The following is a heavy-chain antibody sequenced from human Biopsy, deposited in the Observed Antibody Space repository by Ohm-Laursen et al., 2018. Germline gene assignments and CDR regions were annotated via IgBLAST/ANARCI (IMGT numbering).Heavy chain of an antibody. CDR1: SYTFTDYN. CDR2: INCKTGAT. CDR3: ARDPLNGHKHFDY. V-gene: IGHV1-2*02. Sequence: ASVKVSCKASSYTFTDYNIHWMRQAPGQGLEWLGYINCKTGATNYAQKFQGTVTMTRDTSISTAYLALGSLRSADTAISYCARDPLNGHKHFDYWGQGSLVTVSS. J-gene: IGHJ4*02. D-gene: IGHD2-8*01.